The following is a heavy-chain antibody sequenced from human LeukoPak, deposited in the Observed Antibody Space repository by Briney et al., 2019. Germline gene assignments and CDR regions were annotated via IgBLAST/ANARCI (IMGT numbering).Heavy chain of an antibody. D-gene: IGHD6-13*01. CDR2: IIPIFGTA. V-gene: IGHV1-69*05. Sequence: SVNVSCKASGGTFSSYAISWVSQAPGHGLEWMGRIIPIFGTANYAQKFQGRVTITTDESTSTAYMELSSLRSEDTAVYYCAREVSAAGTHFDYWGQGTLVTVSS. CDR1: GGTFSSYA. J-gene: IGHJ4*02. CDR3: AREVSAAGTHFDY.